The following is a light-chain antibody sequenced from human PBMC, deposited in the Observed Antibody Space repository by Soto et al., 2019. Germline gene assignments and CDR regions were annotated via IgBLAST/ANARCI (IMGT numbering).Light chain of an antibody. CDR3: HQYHNFPRT. CDR1: QSVRTY. J-gene: IGKJ1*01. Sequence: DIQMTQSPSSLSASVGDRVTITCRASQSVRTYLNWYQQKPGKAPNLLIYKASTLESGVPSRFSGSGSGTEFTLTVSSLQPDDFATYYCHQYHNFPRTFGQGTKVDI. V-gene: IGKV1-5*03. CDR2: KAS.